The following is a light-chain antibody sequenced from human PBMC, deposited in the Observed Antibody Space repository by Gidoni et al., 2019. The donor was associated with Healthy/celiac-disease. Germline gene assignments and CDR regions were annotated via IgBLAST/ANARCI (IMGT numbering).Light chain of an antibody. CDR3: QSYDSSNHGGCV. CDR1: SGSIASNY. Sequence: NFMLTQPHSVSESPGKTVTISCTRSSGSIASNYVQWYQQRPGSSPTTVIYEDNQRPSGVPDRFSGSIDSSSNSASLTISGLKTEDEADYYCQSYDSSNHGGCVFGGGTKLTVL. V-gene: IGLV6-57*01. J-gene: IGLJ2*01. CDR2: EDN.